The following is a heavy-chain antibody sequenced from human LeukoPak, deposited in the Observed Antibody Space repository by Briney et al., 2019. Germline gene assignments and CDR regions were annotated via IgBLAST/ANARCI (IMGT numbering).Heavy chain of an antibody. CDR3: ASGRAYCGGDCYPYDAFDI. CDR1: GYTFSSYG. J-gene: IGHJ3*02. Sequence: ASVKVSCKASGYTFSSYGISWVRQAPGQGLEWMGWISAYNGNTNFAQEFQGRVTMTTDTSTSTASMELRSLRSDDTAVYYCASGRAYCGGDCYPYDAFDIWGQRTMVTVSS. D-gene: IGHD2-21*02. V-gene: IGHV1-18*01. CDR2: ISAYNGNT.